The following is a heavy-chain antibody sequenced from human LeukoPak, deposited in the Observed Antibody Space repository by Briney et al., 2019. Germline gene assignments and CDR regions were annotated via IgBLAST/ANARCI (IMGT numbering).Heavy chain of an antibody. CDR1: GFTFDDYA. V-gene: IGHV3-9*01. CDR2: ISWNSGSI. Sequence: GGSLRLSCAASGFTFDDYAMHWVRQAPGKGLEWVSGISWNSGSIDYADSVKGRFTISRDNAKNSLYLQMNSLRAEDTALYYCTKGTNAARHYSDYWGQGTLVTVSS. CDR3: TKGTNAARHYSDY. D-gene: IGHD2-15*01. J-gene: IGHJ4*02.